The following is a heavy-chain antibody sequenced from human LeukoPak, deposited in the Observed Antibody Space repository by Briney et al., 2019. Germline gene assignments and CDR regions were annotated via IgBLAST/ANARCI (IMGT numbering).Heavy chain of an antibody. CDR2: INPSGGST. Sequence: ASVKVSCKASGYTFTSYYMRWVRQAPGQGLEWMGIINPSGGSTSYAQKFQGRVTMTRDTSTSTVYMELSSLRSEDTAVYYCARPRGYSYGYWAFDIWGQGTMVTVSS. V-gene: IGHV1-46*01. CDR3: ARPRGYSYGYWAFDI. J-gene: IGHJ3*02. CDR1: GYTFTSYY. D-gene: IGHD5-18*01.